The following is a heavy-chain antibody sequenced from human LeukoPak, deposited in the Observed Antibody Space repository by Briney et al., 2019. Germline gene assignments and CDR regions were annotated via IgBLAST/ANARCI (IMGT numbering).Heavy chain of an antibody. CDR1: GGSFSGYN. Sequence: PETLSLTCAVHGGSFSGYNSNWIRHPAENGLECIAHMDTSGHTNYNSSLMSRVTMSVDTSKNQFSLRLTSVTAADTAVYYCARHWSHSVAQFGRSYWFDPWGQGTLVTVSS. J-gene: IGHJ5*02. D-gene: IGHD2-15*01. V-gene: IGHV4-59*10. CDR3: ARHWSHSVAQFGRSYWFDP. CDR2: MDTSGHT.